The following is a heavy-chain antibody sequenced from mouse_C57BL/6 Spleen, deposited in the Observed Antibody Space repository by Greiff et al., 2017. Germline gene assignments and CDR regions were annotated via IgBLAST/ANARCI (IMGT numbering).Heavy chain of an antibody. Sequence: QVQLKQSGPELVKPGASVKISCKASGYAFSSSWMNWVKQRPGKGLEWIGRIYPGDGDTNYNGKFKGKATLTADKSSSTAYMQLSSLTSEDSAVYFCARQTTVDAMDYWGQGTSVTVSS. CDR1: GYAFSSSW. CDR3: ARQTTVDAMDY. J-gene: IGHJ4*01. D-gene: IGHD1-1*01. V-gene: IGHV1-82*01. CDR2: IYPGDGDT.